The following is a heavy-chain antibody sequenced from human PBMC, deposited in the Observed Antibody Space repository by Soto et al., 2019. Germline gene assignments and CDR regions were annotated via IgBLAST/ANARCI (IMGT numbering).Heavy chain of an antibody. D-gene: IGHD6-13*01. CDR1: GYTFSVYY. CDR2: INPNSGGT. J-gene: IGHJ6*02. Sequence: GASVKVSCKASGYTFSVYYLHWVRQAPGQGLEWMGWINPNSGGTNYAQKFQGWVTMTRDTSTTTAYMELSSLRPDDTAVYYCARDLSIAALGTSLYYFGMDVWGQGTTVTVSS. V-gene: IGHV1-2*04. CDR3: ARDLSIAALGTSLYYFGMDV.